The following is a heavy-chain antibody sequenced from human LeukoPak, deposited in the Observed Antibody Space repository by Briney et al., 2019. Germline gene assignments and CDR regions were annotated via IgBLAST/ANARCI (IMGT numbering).Heavy chain of an antibody. D-gene: IGHD3-22*01. V-gene: IGHV4-59*01. J-gene: IGHJ4*02. Sequence: SETLSLTCTVSGGSISSYFWSWIRQPPGKGLEWTGYIYYSGNTNYNPSLKSRVTISVDASKNQFSLKLTSVTAADTAAYYCARDPGPYYYDSSGYSSFHYFNSWGQGTLVTVSS. CDR2: IYYSGNT. CDR3: ARDPGPYYYDSSGYSSFHYFNS. CDR1: GGSISSYF.